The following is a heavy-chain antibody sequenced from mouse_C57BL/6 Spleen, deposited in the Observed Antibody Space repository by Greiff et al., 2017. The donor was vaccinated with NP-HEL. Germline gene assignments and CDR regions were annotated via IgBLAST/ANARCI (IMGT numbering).Heavy chain of an antibody. Sequence: QVQLKQSGPELVKPGASVKISCKASGYAFSSSWMNWVKQRPGKGLEWIGRIYPGDGDTNYNGKFKGKATLTADKSSSTAYMQLSSLTSEDSAVYFCARRNYYGSSTMDYWGQGTSVTVSS. D-gene: IGHD1-1*01. CDR2: IYPGDGDT. CDR1: GYAFSSSW. J-gene: IGHJ4*01. CDR3: ARRNYYGSSTMDY. V-gene: IGHV1-82*01.